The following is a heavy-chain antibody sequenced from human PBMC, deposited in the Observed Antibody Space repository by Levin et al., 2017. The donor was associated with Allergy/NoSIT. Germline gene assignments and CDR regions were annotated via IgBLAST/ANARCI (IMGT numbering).Heavy chain of an antibody. D-gene: IGHD2-15*01. CDR3: VKRPTDCSDGTCYRYYFDY. CDR2: ITNNGGST. V-gene: IGHV3-64D*06. CDR1: GFTFSIYP. Sequence: GGSLRLSCSASGFTFSIYPMHWVRQAPGKGLEFVSAITNNGGSTYYADSVKGRFSISRDNSKNTLYLQMSSLRAEDTAVYYCVKRPTDCSDGTCYRYYFDYWGQGTLVTVSS. J-gene: IGHJ4*02.